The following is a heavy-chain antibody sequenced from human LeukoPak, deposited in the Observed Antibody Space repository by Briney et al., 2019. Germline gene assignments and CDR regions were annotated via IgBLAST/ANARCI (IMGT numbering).Heavy chain of an antibody. CDR1: EFTFNNYW. V-gene: IGHV3-7*01. D-gene: IGHD6-19*01. J-gene: IGHJ1*01. Sequence: GGSLRLSCAASEFTFNNYWMSWVRQAPGKGLEWVANIKQDGSVKYYVDSVKGRFTISRDNSKNMLYLEMNSLSTEDTAVYYCARAPMGIAVAGTYFQHWGQGTLVTVSS. CDR2: IKQDGSVK. CDR3: ARAPMGIAVAGTYFQH.